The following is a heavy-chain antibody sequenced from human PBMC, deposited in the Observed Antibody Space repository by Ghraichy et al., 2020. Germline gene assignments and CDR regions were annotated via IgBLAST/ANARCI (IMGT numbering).Heavy chain of an antibody. D-gene: IGHD2-2*02. Sequence: LTCAASEFTISRCWMDWVRQAPGKGLEWVASINEDGGEKEYVDSVKGRFSISRDNAKNLLYLQMNSLRAEDTAIYYCMSEYTCGYWGQGALVTVSS. CDR2: INEDGGEK. CDR1: EFTISRCW. CDR3: MSEYTCGY. J-gene: IGHJ4*02. V-gene: IGHV3-7*01.